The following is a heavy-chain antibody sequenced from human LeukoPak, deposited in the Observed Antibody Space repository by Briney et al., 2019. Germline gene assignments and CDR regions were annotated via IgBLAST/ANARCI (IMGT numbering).Heavy chain of an antibody. J-gene: IGHJ4*02. D-gene: IGHD3-10*01. V-gene: IGHV4-59*01. CDR2: IYYSGST. Sequence: PSETLSLTCTVSGGSITNYYWSWIRQPPGKGLECIGYIYYSGSTNYNPSLKSRVTISLHTSKNQFSLKLNSVTAADTAVYYCARGVPYGPSYEFFDYWGQGTLATVSS. CDR3: ARGVPYGPSYEFFDY. CDR1: GGSITNYY.